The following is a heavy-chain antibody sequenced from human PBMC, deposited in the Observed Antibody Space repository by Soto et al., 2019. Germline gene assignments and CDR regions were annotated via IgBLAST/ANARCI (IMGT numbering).Heavy chain of an antibody. Sequence: ASVKVSCKASGYTFTGYYMHWVRQAPGQGLEWMGWINPNSGGTNYAQKFQGRVTMTRDTSISTAYMELSRLRSDDTAVYYCARDSGSYCGGGSCYSRAYYYYGMDVWGQGTTVTVS. J-gene: IGHJ6*02. CDR1: GYTFTGYY. CDR3: ARDSGSYCGGGSCYSRAYYYYGMDV. V-gene: IGHV1-2*02. CDR2: INPNSGGT. D-gene: IGHD2-15*01.